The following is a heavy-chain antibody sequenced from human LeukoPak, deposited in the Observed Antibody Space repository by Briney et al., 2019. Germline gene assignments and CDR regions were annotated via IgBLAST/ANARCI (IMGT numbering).Heavy chain of an antibody. J-gene: IGHJ4*02. V-gene: IGHV3-15*01. CDR1: GGSFSSYY. CDR3: ATDEYAAAADPFDN. Sequence: ETLSLTCAAYGGSFSSYYWSWVRQAPGKGLEWVGRIKSKTDGGTTDYAAPVKGRFTIPRDDLRSTLYLQMNSLRTEDTAVYYCATDEYAAAADPFDNWGQGTLVTVSS. D-gene: IGHD6-13*01. CDR2: IKSKTDGGTT.